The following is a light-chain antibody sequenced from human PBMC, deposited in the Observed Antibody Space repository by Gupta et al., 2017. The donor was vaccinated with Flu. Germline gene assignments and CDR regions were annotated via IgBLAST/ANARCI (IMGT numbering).Light chain of an antibody. CDR2: AFT. J-gene: IGLJ2*01. CDR3: QSYDSGLSGHVV. Sequence: QSVLTPPPSVSGAPGQRVTISCTGSSSNIGAGYDINWYQQVPGTAPKLLIYAFTNRPSGVPDRFSGSTSGTSVSLAITGLQAEDEADYYCQSYDSGLSGHVVFGGGTKLTVL. V-gene: IGLV1-40*01. CDR1: SSNIGAGYD.